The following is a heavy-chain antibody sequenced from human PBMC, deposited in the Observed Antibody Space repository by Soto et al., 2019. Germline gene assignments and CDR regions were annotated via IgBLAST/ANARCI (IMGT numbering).Heavy chain of an antibody. CDR3: ARPDSNGWYKD. Sequence: VPITLSCKPSRYRVTIYGVAVVHQMPGKGLEWMAIINGGDSDTRYSPSFQGQVTVSADKSIGTAYLLWNSLKASDTAIYYCARPDSNGWYKDWGQGTPGTVAS. J-gene: IGHJ4*02. CDR2: INGGDSDT. CDR1: RYRVTIYG. V-gene: IGHV5-51*07. D-gene: IGHD6-19*01.